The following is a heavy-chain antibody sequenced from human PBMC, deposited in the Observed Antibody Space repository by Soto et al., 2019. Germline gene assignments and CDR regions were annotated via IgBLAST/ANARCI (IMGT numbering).Heavy chain of an antibody. CDR1: GFTFTSNP. V-gene: IGHV3-30-3*01. J-gene: IGHJ6*02. CDR2: VSYDGSNK. CDR3: ARDPNPAAAAYYYHYGMDV. Sequence: QVQLVESGGGVAQPGRSLRLSCAASGFTFTSNPMHWVRQAPGKGLEWVAVVSYDGSNKYYADSVKGRFTISRDNSKNTLSLQMNSLRAEDTAVYYCARDPNPAAAAYYYHYGMDVWGQGTTVTVSS. D-gene: IGHD6-13*01.